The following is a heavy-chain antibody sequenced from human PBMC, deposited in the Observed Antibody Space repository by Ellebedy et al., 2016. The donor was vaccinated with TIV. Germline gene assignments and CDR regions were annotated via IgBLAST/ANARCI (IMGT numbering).Heavy chain of an antibody. CDR2: INPNGAST. Sequence: GESLKISCAASGFTFEDYGMAWVRQVPGKGLEWLADINPNGASTRYADSVKGRFIISRDNAKKSLYLQMNSLRVEDTAFYHCAKQLSELHFFDPWGRGTLVTVSS. CDR3: AKQLSELHFFDP. J-gene: IGHJ2*01. V-gene: IGHV3-20*01. D-gene: IGHD1-1*01. CDR1: GFTFEDYG.